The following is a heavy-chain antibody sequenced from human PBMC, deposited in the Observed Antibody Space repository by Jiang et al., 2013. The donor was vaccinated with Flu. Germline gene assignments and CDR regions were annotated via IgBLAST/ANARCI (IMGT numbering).Heavy chain of an antibody. J-gene: IGHJ6*02. V-gene: IGHV2-5*01. CDR1: GFSLSTSGVG. D-gene: IGHD3-3*01. CDR3: AHSLGVVIRRDYYYGMDV. Sequence: KPTQTLTLTCTFSGFSLSTSGVGVGWIRQPPGKALEWLALIYWNDDKRYSPSLKSRLTITKDTSKNQVVLTMTNMDPVDTATYYCAHSLGVVIRRDYYYGMDVWGQGTTVTVSS. CDR2: IYWNDDK.